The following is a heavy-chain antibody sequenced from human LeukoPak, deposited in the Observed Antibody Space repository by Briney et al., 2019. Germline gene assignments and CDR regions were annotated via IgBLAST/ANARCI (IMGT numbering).Heavy chain of an antibody. V-gene: IGHV1-2*02. CDR2: INPNSGGT. Sequence: ASVKVSCKASGYTFTDYYMHWVRQAPGHGLEWMGWINPNSGGTNYAQKFQGRVTMTRDTSISTAYMELSRLTSDDTAVYYCARDGRYNWNVFYYYGMDVWGQGTTVTVSS. CDR1: GYTFTDYY. CDR3: ARDGRYNWNVFYYYGMDV. D-gene: IGHD1-1*01. J-gene: IGHJ6*02.